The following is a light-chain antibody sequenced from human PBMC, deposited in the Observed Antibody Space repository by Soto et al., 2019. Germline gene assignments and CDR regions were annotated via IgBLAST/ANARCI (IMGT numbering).Light chain of an antibody. V-gene: IGLV2-14*01. J-gene: IGLJ1*01. CDR1: SSDIGGHHF. CDR3: SSFAATHTYI. CDR2: EVT. Sequence: QSVLTQPASVSGSPGQSITISCTGTSSDIGGHHFVSWYQQQSGKAPKLVIYEVTDRPSGVSDRFSGSKSGNTASLTISGLQPEDEADYYCSSFAATHTYIFGTGTKVTVL.